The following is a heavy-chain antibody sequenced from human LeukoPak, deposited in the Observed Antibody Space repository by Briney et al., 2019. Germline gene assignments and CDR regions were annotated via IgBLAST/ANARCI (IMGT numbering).Heavy chain of an antibody. CDR1: GFTFSSYG. CDR2: IKGDGIST. Sequence: GGSLRLSCAASGFTFSSYGMHWVRQAPGKGLVWVSRIKGDGISTNYADSVKSRFTISRDIAKNTLYLQMNSLRAEDTGVYYCAKDHYWSIDYWGRGTLVTVSS. CDR3: AKDHYWSIDY. J-gene: IGHJ4*02. D-gene: IGHD3-3*01. V-gene: IGHV3-74*01.